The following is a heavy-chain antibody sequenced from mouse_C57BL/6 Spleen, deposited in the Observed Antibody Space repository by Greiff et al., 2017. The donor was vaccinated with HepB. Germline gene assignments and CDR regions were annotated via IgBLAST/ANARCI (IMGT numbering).Heavy chain of an antibody. CDR3: ARLRDAMDY. CDR1: GSTFSDYG. Sequence: EVKVEESGGGLVKPGGSLKLSCAASGSTFSDYGMHWVRQAPEKGLEWVAYISSGSSTIYYADTVKGRFTIARDNAKNTLFLQMTSLKSEDSDMYYCARLRDAMDYWGQGTSVTVSS. CDR2: ISSGSSTI. V-gene: IGHV5-17*01. J-gene: IGHJ4*01.